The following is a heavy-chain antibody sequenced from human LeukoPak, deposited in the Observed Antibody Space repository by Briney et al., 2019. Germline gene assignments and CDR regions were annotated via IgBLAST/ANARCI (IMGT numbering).Heavy chain of an antibody. CDR2: INPNSGGT. CDR3: ARDERAAPYYHYYMDV. J-gene: IGHJ6*03. Sequence: ASVKVSCKASGYTFTGYYMHWVRQAPGQGLEWMGWINPNSGGTNYAQKFQGRVTMTRDTSISTAYMELSRLRSDDTAVYYCARDERAAPYYHYYMDVWGKGTTVTVSS. V-gene: IGHV1-2*02. D-gene: IGHD6-13*01. CDR1: GYTFTGYY.